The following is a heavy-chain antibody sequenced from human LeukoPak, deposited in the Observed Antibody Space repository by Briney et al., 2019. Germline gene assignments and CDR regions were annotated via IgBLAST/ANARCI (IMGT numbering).Heavy chain of an antibody. CDR1: GFTFSSYA. CDR3: ARALYSGHVRHDAFDI. D-gene: IGHD5-12*01. V-gene: IGHV3-30-3*01. J-gene: IGHJ3*02. Sequence: GRSLRLSCAASGFTFSSYAMHWVRQAPGKGLEWVAVISYDGSNKYYADSVKGRFTISRDNSKNTLYLQMNSLRAEDTAVYYCARALYSGHVRHDAFDIWGQGTMVTVSS. CDR2: ISYDGSNK.